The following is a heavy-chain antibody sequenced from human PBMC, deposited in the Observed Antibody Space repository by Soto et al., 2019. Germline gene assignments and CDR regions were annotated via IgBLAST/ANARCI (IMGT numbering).Heavy chain of an antibody. CDR2: VSYDGDNE. V-gene: IGHV3-30*03. D-gene: IGHD3-22*01. CDR3: ARDRTPYYYDSRGYPRYGMDV. Sequence: GGSLRLSCVASGFTFSNYAMHWVRQAPGKGLEWVAIVSYDGDNEYYADSVRGRFFISRDNSRNTLYLQTSSLRHEDTAVYYCARDRTPYYYDSRGYPRYGMDVWGQGTTVTVSS. J-gene: IGHJ6*02. CDR1: GFTFSNYA.